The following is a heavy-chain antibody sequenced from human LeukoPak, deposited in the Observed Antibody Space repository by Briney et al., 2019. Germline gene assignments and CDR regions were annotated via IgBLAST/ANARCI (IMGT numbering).Heavy chain of an antibody. Sequence: SGPTLVKPTQTLALTCSCYGFSLSTSGVGVGLIREPPGKGLGWLAPIYWDDDNRYSPSLQSSLTITKDTTKNQMELTMTSVDPLVIATYYCAASPDSYGGGAFGYWGQGTLVTVSS. D-gene: IGHD5-18*01. V-gene: IGHV2-5*02. CDR1: GFSLSTSGVG. CDR2: IYWDDDN. CDR3: AASPDSYGGGAFGY. J-gene: IGHJ4*02.